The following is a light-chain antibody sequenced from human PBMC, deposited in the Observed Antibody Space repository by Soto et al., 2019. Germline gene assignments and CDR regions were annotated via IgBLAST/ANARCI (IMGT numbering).Light chain of an antibody. Sequence: EIVLTQSPGTLSLSPGERATLSCRASQSVSSSYVAWYQLRPGQAPRLFIYGASRRATGIPDRFSGSGSGTDFTVSISRLEPEDFAVYYCQQYGSSPRTFGGGTEVEIK. J-gene: IGKJ4*01. CDR2: GAS. CDR3: QQYGSSPRT. V-gene: IGKV3-20*01. CDR1: QSVSSSY.